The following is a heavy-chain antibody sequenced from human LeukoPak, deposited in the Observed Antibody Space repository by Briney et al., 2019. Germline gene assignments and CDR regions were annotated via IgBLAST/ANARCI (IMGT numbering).Heavy chain of an antibody. D-gene: IGHD5-12*01. CDR3: ARAGYSGYHFDY. J-gene: IGHJ4*02. V-gene: IGHV4-39*07. Sequence: SETLSLTCTVSGGSISSSSYYWGWIRQPPGKGLEWIGSIYYSGSTYYNPSLKSRVTISVDTSKNRFSLKLSSVTAADTAVYYCARAGYSGYHFDYWGQGTLVTVSS. CDR1: GGSISSSSYY. CDR2: IYYSGST.